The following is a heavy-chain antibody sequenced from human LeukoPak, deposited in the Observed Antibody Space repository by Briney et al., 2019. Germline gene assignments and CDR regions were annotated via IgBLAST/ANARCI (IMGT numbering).Heavy chain of an antibody. CDR2: IYYSGST. Sequence: SETLSLTCTVSGGSISSYYWSWIRQPPGKGLEWIGYIYYSGSTNYNPSLKSRVTISVDTSKNQFSLELSSVTAADTAVYYCARLVYWYFDLWGRGTLVTVSS. D-gene: IGHD2-21*01. CDR1: GGSISSYY. V-gene: IGHV4-59*08. CDR3: ARLVYWYFDL. J-gene: IGHJ2*01.